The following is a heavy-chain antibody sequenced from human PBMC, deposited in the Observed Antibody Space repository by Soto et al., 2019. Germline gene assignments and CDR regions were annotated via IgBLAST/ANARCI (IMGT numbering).Heavy chain of an antibody. CDR1: GFTFSGYS. V-gene: IGHV3-48*02. CDR2: ISSSSSAM. D-gene: IGHD5-18*01. Sequence: EVQLVESGGGLVQPGGSLRLSCAASGFTFSGYSMNWVRQAPGKGLEWVSYISSSSSAMYYADSVKGRFTISRHNANNPLYLQTNSLRDEDTAVYYCATGSRTNTAPDFDYWGQGTPVTVSS. J-gene: IGHJ4*02. CDR3: ATGSRTNTAPDFDY.